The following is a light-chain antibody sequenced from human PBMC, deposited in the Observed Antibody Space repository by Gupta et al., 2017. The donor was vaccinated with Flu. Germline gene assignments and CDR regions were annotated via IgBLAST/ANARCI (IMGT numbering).Light chain of an antibody. J-gene: IGKJ3*01. CDR2: GAY. CDR1: QSVSRNY. CDR3: QQYVSSPPGVT. Sequence: TLSCRASQSVSRNYLAWYRQKPGQAPRLLIYGAYHRAAGIPDRFRGSGSGTDFILTISRLEPEDFAVYYCQQYVSSPPGVTFGPGTKVDVK. V-gene: IGKV3-20*01.